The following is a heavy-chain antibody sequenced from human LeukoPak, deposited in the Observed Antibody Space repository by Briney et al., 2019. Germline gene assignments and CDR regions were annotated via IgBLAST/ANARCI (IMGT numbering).Heavy chain of an antibody. Sequence: GGPLRLSCVVSGFTFSNNGMSWVRQAPGKGLEWVSGLSGSGSSVYYADSVRGRLTISRDNSRNTLYLQLDSLRADDTAVYYCAKGLNWFDPWGQGTLVTVSS. J-gene: IGHJ5*02. CDR2: LSGSGSSV. CDR3: AKGLNWFDP. V-gene: IGHV3-23*01. CDR1: GFTFSNNG. D-gene: IGHD2-8*01.